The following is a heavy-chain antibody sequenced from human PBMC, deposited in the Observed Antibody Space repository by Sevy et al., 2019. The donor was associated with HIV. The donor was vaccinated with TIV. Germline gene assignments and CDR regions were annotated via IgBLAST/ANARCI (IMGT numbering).Heavy chain of an antibody. Sequence: GGSLRLSCTASGFTFGDYTMSWFRQAPGKGLEWVGFIRSKAYGGTTEYAASVKGRFTISRDDSKSIAFLQMNSLKTEDTAVYYCTRDLGYYDSSRMYDYWGQGTLVTVSS. V-gene: IGHV3-49*03. J-gene: IGHJ4*02. D-gene: IGHD3-22*01. CDR3: TRDLGYYDSSRMYDY. CDR1: GFTFGDYT. CDR2: IRSKAYGGTT.